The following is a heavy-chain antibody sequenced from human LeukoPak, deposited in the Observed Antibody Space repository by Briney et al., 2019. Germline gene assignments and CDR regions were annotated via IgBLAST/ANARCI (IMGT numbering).Heavy chain of an antibody. Sequence: SETLSLTXAVSGYSISSGYYWGWVRQPPGKGLEWIGTIYHSGYTYYNPSLKSRVTISVDTSKNQFSLKLSSVTAADTAVYYCAREVRTIFGVVQKDDYWGQGTLVTVSS. CDR1: GYSISSGYY. CDR3: AREVRTIFGVVQKDDY. CDR2: IYHSGYT. J-gene: IGHJ4*02. V-gene: IGHV4-38-2*01. D-gene: IGHD3-3*01.